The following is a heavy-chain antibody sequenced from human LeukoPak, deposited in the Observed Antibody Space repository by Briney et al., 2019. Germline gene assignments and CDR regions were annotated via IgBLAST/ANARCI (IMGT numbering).Heavy chain of an antibody. Sequence: GGSLRLSCAASGFIFSSYAMHWVRQAPGKGLEWVAFISYDGSNKYYADSVKGRFTISRDNSKNTLYLQMNSLRAEDTAVYYCAREEGGYTYERFDYWGQGTLVTVSS. CDR3: AREEGGYTYERFDY. V-gene: IGHV3-30*04. CDR1: GFIFSSYA. J-gene: IGHJ4*02. D-gene: IGHD5-18*01. CDR2: ISYDGSNK.